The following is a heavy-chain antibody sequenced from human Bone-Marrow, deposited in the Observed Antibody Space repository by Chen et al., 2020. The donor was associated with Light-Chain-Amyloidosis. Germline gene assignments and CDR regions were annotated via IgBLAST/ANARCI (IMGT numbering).Heavy chain of an antibody. CDR1: GGSLRGYY. CDR3: ARRIFGSVRTAYSYYVDV. J-gene: IGHJ6*03. Sequence: QVQLQQWGAGLLKPSETLSLTCGVYGGSLRGYYWRWIRQSPGKGLEWIGEINHSGDTKYNTSLRGQVTISVDTSKNQFSLKLRSVTAADTAVYYCARRIFGSVRTAYSYYVDVWGKGTTVTVSS. D-gene: IGHD3-3*01. V-gene: IGHV4-34*01. CDR2: INHSGDT.